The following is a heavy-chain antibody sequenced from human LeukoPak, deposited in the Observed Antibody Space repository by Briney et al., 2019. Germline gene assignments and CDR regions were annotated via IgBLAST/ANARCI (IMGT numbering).Heavy chain of an antibody. D-gene: IGHD3-3*01. V-gene: IGHV4-34*01. CDR2: IDHSGST. CDR1: GGSFSGYY. CDR3: ARARNYDFWSPDY. Sequence: SETLSLTCAVYGGSFSGYYWSWIRQPPGKGLEWIGEIDHSGSTNYNPSLKSRVTISVDTSKNQFSLKLSSVTAADTAVYYCARARNYDFWSPDYWGQGTLVTVSS. J-gene: IGHJ4*02.